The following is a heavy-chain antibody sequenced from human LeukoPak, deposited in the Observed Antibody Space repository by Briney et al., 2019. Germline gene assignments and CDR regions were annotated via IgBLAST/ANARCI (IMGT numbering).Heavy chain of an antibody. Sequence: GGSLRLSCAASGFTFSSYAMHWVRQAPGKGLEYVSAISSNGGSTYYANSVKGRFTISRDNSKNTLYLQMGSLRAEDMAVYYCARDLAAAGTGPSGRNYYYYYMDVWGKGTTVTVSS. CDR3: ARDLAAAGTGPSGRNYYYYYMDV. V-gene: IGHV3-64*01. J-gene: IGHJ6*03. D-gene: IGHD6-13*01. CDR1: GFTFSSYA. CDR2: ISSNGGST.